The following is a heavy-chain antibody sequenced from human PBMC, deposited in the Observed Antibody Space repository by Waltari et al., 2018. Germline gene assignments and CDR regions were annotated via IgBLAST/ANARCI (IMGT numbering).Heavy chain of an antibody. J-gene: IGHJ3*02. D-gene: IGHD4-17*01. CDR2: IYHRGST. V-gene: IGHV4-38-2*01. Sequence: QVQLQESGPGLVKPSETLSLTCAVSGYSISSGYYWGWIRQPPGKGLEWIGRIYHRGSTNCSPSIEGRVTISVYTSRNRFSLKLSAGTAANTAVYYCARRGGTTVTTDAFDIWGQGTMVTVSS. CDR1: GYSISSGYY. CDR3: ARRGGTTVTTDAFDI.